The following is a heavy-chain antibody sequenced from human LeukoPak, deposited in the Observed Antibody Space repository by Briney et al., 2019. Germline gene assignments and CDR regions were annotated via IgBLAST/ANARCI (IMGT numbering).Heavy chain of an antibody. J-gene: IGHJ4*02. CDR3: AKRYCSSTNCYHFDF. CDR2: ISGSGVDT. Sequence: DPGGSLRLSCAASGFTFSSYAMGWVRQAPGKGLEWVSTISGSGVDTHYADSVKGRFTISRDNSKNTLSLQMNSLRAEDTAVYYCAKRYCSSTNCYHFDFWGRGTLVTVSP. CDR1: GFTFSSYA. D-gene: IGHD2-2*01. V-gene: IGHV3-23*01.